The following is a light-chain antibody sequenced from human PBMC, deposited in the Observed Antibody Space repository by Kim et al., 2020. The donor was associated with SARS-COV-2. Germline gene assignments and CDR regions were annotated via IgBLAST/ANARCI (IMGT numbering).Light chain of an antibody. CDR2: DAS. CDR3: QQYDNLPPLT. J-gene: IGKJ4*01. V-gene: IGKV1-33*01. CDR1: QDISNY. Sequence: VGERVTITCQASQDISNYLNWYQQKPGKAPKLLIYDASNWETGVPSRCSGSGAGTDFTFTISSLQPEDIATYYCQQYDNLPPLTFGGGTKVEIK.